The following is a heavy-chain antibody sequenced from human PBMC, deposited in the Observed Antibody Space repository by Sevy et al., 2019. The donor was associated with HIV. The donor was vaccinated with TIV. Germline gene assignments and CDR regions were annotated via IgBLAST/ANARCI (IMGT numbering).Heavy chain of an antibody. J-gene: IGHJ4*02. CDR2: MYTSGST. V-gene: IGHV4-4*07. Sequence: SETLSLTCTVSGGSISSYDWSWIRQPAGKGLEWIGRMYTSGSTNYNPSVKSRVTMSVNTAKNQFSLKLSSVTAADTAVYYCARDYSSGWYGYFDYWGQRILVTVSS. CDR1: GGSISSYD. D-gene: IGHD6-19*01. CDR3: ARDYSSGWYGYFDY.